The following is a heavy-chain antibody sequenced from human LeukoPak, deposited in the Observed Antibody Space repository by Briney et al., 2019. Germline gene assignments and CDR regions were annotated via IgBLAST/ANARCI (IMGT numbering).Heavy chain of an antibody. CDR1: GFTFTSYS. V-gene: IGHV3-21*01. CDR2: ISSISSYI. D-gene: IGHD6-19*01. J-gene: IGHJ3*02. CDR3: AREGDDQSSSDWYWFDHAFDI. Sequence: GGSLRLSCAASGFTFTSYSINWVRQAPGKGLEWVSSISSISSYIYYADSVKGRFTISRDNAKNSVYLQMNSLSGEDTAVYFCAREGDDQSSSDWYWFDHAFDIWGQGTMVTVSS.